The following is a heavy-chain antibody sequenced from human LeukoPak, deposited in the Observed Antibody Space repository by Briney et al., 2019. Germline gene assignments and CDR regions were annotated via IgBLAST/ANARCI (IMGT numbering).Heavy chain of an antibody. CDR3: ARVLAGQGFWSGYSDWFDP. CDR1: GFTFSSYS. CDR2: ISSSSSYI. D-gene: IGHD3-3*01. V-gene: IGHV3-21*01. Sequence: GGSLRLSCAASGFTFSSYSMNWVRQAPGKGLEWVSSISSSSSYIYYADSVKGRFTISRDNAKNSLYLQMNSLRAGDTAVYYCARVLAGQGFWSGYSDWFDPWGQGTLVTVSS. J-gene: IGHJ5*02.